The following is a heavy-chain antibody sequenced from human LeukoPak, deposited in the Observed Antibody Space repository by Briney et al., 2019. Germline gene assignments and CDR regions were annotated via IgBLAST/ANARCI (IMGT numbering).Heavy chain of an antibody. J-gene: IGHJ4*02. CDR1: GGTFSSYA. CDR3: ARDKIVGATKFDY. D-gene: IGHD1-26*01. CDR2: IIPIFGTA. V-gene: IGHV1-69*06. Sequence: GSSVKVSCKASGGTFSSYAISWVRQAPGQGLEWMGGIIPIFGTANYAQKFRGRVTITADKSTRTAYMELSSLRSEDTAIYYCARDKIVGATKFDYWGQGIPVTVSS.